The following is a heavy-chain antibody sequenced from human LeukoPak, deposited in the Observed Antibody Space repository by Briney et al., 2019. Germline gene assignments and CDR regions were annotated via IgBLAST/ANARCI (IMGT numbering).Heavy chain of an antibody. CDR3: ARDRVGVLRYFDRHYYYYGMDV. V-gene: IGHV1-69*13. CDR2: IIPIFGTA. D-gene: IGHD3-9*01. J-gene: IGHJ6*02. Sequence: GASVKVSCKASGGTFSSYAISWVRQAPGQGLEWMGGIIPIFGTANYAQKFQGRVTITADESTSTAYMELSSLRSEDTAVYYCARDRVGVLRYFDRHYYYYGMDVWGQGTTVTVSS. CDR1: GGTFSSYA.